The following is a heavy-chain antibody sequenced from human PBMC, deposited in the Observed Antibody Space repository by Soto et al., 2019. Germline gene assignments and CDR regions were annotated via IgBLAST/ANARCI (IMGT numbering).Heavy chain of an antibody. CDR3: ARGRKKYYYGSGSYYSSDS. J-gene: IGHJ4*02. Sequence: QVQLQQWGAGLLKPSETLSLTCAVYGGSFSGYYWSWIRQPPGKGLEWIGEINHSGSTNYNPSLTSRVTTSVDTANNPCSMKLSSVTAADTAVYYCARGRKKYYYGSGSYYSSDSWGQGTLVTVSS. D-gene: IGHD3-10*01. CDR1: GGSFSGYY. V-gene: IGHV4-34*01. CDR2: INHSGST.